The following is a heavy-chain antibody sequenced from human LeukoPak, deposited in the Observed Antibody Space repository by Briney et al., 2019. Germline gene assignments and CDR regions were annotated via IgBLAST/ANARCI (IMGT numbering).Heavy chain of an antibody. CDR3: ARELGGIVGAQEYAFDI. CDR2: INPNSGGT. J-gene: IGHJ3*02. V-gene: IGHV1-2*02. Sequence: GASVKVSCKASGYTFTGYYMHWVRQAPGQGLEWMGWINPNSGGTNYAQKFQGRVTMTRDTSISTAYMELSRLRSDDTAVYYCARELGGIVGAQEYAFDIWGQGTMVTVSS. D-gene: IGHD1-26*01. CDR1: GYTFTGYY.